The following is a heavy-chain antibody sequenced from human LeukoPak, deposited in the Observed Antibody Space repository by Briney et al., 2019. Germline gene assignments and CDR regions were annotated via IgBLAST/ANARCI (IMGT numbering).Heavy chain of an antibody. J-gene: IGHJ4*02. V-gene: IGHV3-30*18. CDR1: GFTFSSYA. Sequence: GGSLRLSCAASGFTFSSYAMSWVRQAPGKGLEWVAVISYDGSNKYYADSVKGRFTISRDNSKNTLYLQMNSLRAEDTAVYYCAKGRATHFDYWGQGTLVTVSS. D-gene: IGHD2-15*01. CDR3: AKGRATHFDY. CDR2: ISYDGSNK.